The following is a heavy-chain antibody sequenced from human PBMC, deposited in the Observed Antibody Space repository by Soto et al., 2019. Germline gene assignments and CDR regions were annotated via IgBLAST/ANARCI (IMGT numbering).Heavy chain of an antibody. CDR2: ISWNSGSI. J-gene: IGHJ5*02. CDR3: AKAGYSYGSNGGWFDP. D-gene: IGHD5-18*01. Sequence: EVQLVESGGGLVQPGRSLRLSCAASGFTFDDYAMHWVRQAPGKGLEWVSGISWNSGSIGYADSVKGRFTISRDNAKNSLYLQMNSLRAEDTALYYCAKAGYSYGSNGGWFDPWGQGTLVTVSS. V-gene: IGHV3-9*01. CDR1: GFTFDDYA.